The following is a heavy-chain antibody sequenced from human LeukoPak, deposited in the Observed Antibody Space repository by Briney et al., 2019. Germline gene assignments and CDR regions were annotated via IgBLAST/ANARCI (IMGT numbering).Heavy chain of an antibody. CDR3: ARFTIFGVAYNAFDI. Sequence: QPGRSLRLSCAASGFTFDDYAMHWVRQAPGKGLEWVSGISWNSGSIGYADSVKGRFTISRDNAKNSLYLQMNSLRAEDTALYYCARFTIFGVAYNAFDIWGQGTMVTVS. D-gene: IGHD3-3*01. CDR1: GFTFDDYA. CDR2: ISWNSGSI. V-gene: IGHV3-9*01. J-gene: IGHJ3*02.